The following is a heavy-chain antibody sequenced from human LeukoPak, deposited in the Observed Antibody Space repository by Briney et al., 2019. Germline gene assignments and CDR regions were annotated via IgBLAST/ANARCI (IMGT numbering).Heavy chain of an antibody. D-gene: IGHD1-26*01. V-gene: IGHV3-21*01. CDR1: GFTFSGPA. J-gene: IGHJ3*02. CDR3: ARASVSGSYAWTTPDAFDI. Sequence: GGSLRLSCAASGFTFSGPAMHWVRQAPGKGLEWVSSISSSSSYIYYADSVKGRFTISRDNAKNSLYLQMNSLRAEDTAVYYCARASVSGSYAWTTPDAFDIWGQGTMVTVSS. CDR2: ISSSSSYI.